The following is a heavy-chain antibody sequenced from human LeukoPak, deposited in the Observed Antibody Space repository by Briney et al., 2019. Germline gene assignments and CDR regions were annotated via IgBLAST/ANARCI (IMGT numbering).Heavy chain of an antibody. Sequence: SETLSLTCTVSGDSISSSSYYWGWIRQPPGKGLEWIGSISYSGSTYYNPSLKSRVTISVDTSKNQFSLKLSSVTAADTAVYYCARSDLYGMYYDSSGYQFDYWGQGTLVTVSS. CDR1: GDSISSSSYY. D-gene: IGHD3-22*01. J-gene: IGHJ4*02. V-gene: IGHV4-39*01. CDR2: ISYSGST. CDR3: ARSDLYGMYYDSSGYQFDY.